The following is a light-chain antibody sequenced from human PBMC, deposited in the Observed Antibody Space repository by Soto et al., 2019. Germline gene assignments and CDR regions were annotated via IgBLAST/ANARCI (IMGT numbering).Light chain of an antibody. CDR1: SSDVGGYNY. Sequence: QSALTQPASVSGSPGQSITISCTGTSSDVGGYNYVSWYQQHPGKAPKLMIYDVSNRPSGVSNRFSGSKSGNTASLTISVLQAEGEAEYYCSSYTSSSTYVFGTGTKLTVL. CDR2: DVS. CDR3: SSYTSSSTYV. J-gene: IGLJ1*01. V-gene: IGLV2-14*01.